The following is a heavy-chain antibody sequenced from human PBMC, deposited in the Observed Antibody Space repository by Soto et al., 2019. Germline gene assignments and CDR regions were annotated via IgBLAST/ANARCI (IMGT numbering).Heavy chain of an antibody. CDR3: ARDGGYNSGWYFDY. V-gene: IGHV4-31*03. D-gene: IGHD6-19*01. CDR1: GGSISSGGYY. CDR2: IYYSGST. J-gene: IGHJ4*02. Sequence: QVQLQESGPGLVKPSQTLSLTCTVSGGSISSGGYYWSWICQHPGKGLEWIGYIYYSGSTYYNPSLKSRVTISVDTSKNQFSLKLSSVTAADTAVYYCARDGGYNSGWYFDYWGQGTLVTVSS.